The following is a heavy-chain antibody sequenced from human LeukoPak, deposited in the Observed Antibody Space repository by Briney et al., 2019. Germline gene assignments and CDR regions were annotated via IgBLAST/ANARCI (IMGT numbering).Heavy chain of an antibody. CDR3: ARGLNSGHYFDDAFDI. CDR2: INSDGSST. Sequence: GGSLRLSCAASGFTFSTYWMHWVRQGPGKGLVWVSRINSDGSSTIYADSVKGRFTISRDNAKNTLYLQMNSLRAEDTAVYFCARGLNSGHYFDDAFDIWGQGTMVTVSS. D-gene: IGHD1-26*01. J-gene: IGHJ3*02. V-gene: IGHV3-74*01. CDR1: GFTFSTYW.